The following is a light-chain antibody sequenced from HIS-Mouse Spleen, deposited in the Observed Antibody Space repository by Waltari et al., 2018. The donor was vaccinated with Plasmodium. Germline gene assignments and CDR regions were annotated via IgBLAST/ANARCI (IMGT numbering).Light chain of an antibody. V-gene: IGKV3D-20*02. Sequence: EIVLTQSPATLSLSPGERATLSCRASQSVSSSYLAWYQQKPGQAPRLLILGASSRATGIPDRFSGSGSGTDFTLTISRLEPEDFAVYYCQQYNNWPFTFCPGTKVDIK. J-gene: IGKJ3*01. CDR3: QQYNNWPFT. CDR2: GAS. CDR1: QSVSSSY.